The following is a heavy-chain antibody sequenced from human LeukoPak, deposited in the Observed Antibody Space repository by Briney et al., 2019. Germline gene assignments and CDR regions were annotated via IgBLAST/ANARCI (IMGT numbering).Heavy chain of an antibody. V-gene: IGHV3-30*03. CDR2: TSSDLNVK. J-gene: IGHJ4*02. CDR1: GFTFSSYA. Sequence: GGSLRLSCAASGFTFSSYAMSWVRQAPGKGLEWVAVTSSDLNVKLYADSVKGRFTISRDNSRSTLYLQMNSLRPEDTTIYYCASEGYYGSGSPPSLYFDYWGQGTLVTVSS. D-gene: IGHD3-10*01. CDR3: ASEGYYGSGSPPSLYFDY.